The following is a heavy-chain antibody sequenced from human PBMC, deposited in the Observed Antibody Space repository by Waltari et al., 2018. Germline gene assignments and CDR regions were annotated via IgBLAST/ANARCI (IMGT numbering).Heavy chain of an antibody. D-gene: IGHD5-18*01. CDR1: GFPVGSNT. CDR3: ARSGYSLQMGWFDP. CDR2: IYSGGST. Sequence: EVQLVESGGGLIQPGGSLRLSCEAFGFPVGSNTMSWVRKAPGKGLEWVSVIYSGGSTYYADSVKGRFTISRDNSKNTLYLQMNSLRAEDTAVYYCARSGYSLQMGWFDPWGQGTLVTVSS. V-gene: IGHV3-53*01. J-gene: IGHJ5*02.